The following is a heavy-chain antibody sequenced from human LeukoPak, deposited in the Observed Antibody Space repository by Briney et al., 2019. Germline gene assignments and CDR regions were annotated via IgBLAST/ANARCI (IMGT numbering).Heavy chain of an antibody. CDR2: IKSKTDGGTT. CDR1: GFTFSNAW. CDR3: ARTPRGGVTAIY. D-gene: IGHD2-21*02. V-gene: IGHV3-15*01. Sequence: GGSPRLSCAASGFTFSNAWMSWVRQAPGKGLEWVGRIKSKTDGGTTDYAAPVKGRFTISRDDSKNTLYLQMNSLKTEDTAVYYCARTPRGGVTAIYWGQGTLVTVSS. J-gene: IGHJ4*02.